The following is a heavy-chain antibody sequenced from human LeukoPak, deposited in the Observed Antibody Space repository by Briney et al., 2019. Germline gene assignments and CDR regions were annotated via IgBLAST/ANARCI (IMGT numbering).Heavy chain of an antibody. CDR2: IYYSGST. CDR1: GGSISSGGYY. Sequence: PSQTLSLTCTVSGGSISSGGYYWSWIRQHPGKGLEWIGYIYYSGSTYYNPSLKSRVTISVDTSKNQFSLKLSSVTAADTAVYYCAKDTDMGPIVGATYDYWGQGTLVTVSS. V-gene: IGHV4-31*03. D-gene: IGHD1-26*01. J-gene: IGHJ4*02. CDR3: AKDTDMGPIVGATYDY.